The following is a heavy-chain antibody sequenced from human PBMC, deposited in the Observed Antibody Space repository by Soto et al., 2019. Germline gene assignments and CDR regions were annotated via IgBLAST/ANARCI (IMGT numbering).Heavy chain of an antibody. Sequence: GGSLRLSCAASGFTFSNYWMNWVRQAPGKGLEWVANINEDGSEKYYVDSAKGRFTISRNNAKNSLYLQMSSLRAEDTAVYYCARDLFDYWGQGTLVTVSS. J-gene: IGHJ4*02. CDR3: ARDLFDY. CDR2: INEDGSEK. CDR1: GFTFSNYW. V-gene: IGHV3-7*01.